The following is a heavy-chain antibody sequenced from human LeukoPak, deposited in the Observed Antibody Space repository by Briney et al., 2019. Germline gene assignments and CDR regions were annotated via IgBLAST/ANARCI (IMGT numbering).Heavy chain of an antibody. CDR2: IDYDGGSG. D-gene: IGHD6-19*01. V-gene: IGHV3-23*01. CDR1: GFTFSAYA. CDR3: TRNSGWYGLS. Sequence: GGSLRLSCAASGFTFSAYAMHWIRQAPGKGLEWVSSIDYDGGSGHYADSVKGRFTISRDNSNNTLFLHLNSLRGEDTAVYYCTRNSGWYGLSWGQGTLVTVSS. J-gene: IGHJ1*01.